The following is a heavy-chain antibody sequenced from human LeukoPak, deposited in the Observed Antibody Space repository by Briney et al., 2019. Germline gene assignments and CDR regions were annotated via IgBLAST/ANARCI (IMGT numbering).Heavy chain of an antibody. V-gene: IGHV1-18*04. CDR1: GYTFTTYG. CDR2: ISAYNGNT. J-gene: IGHJ4*02. D-gene: IGHD2-2*01. CDR3: ARGAVVVPAATPFDY. Sequence: GASVKVSCKASGYTFTTYGINWVRQAPGQGLGWMGWISAYNGNTNYAQKLQGRVTMTTDTSTSTAYMELRSLRSDDTAVYYCARGAVVVPAATPFDYWGQGTLVTVSS.